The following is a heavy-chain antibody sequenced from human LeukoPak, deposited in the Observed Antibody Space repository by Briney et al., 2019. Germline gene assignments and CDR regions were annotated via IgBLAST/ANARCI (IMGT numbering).Heavy chain of an antibody. J-gene: IGHJ4*02. D-gene: IGHD3-3*01. CDR3: ARVERDDLSGYSRLFDN. CDR2: IYSGGST. CDR1: GFTVSSNY. V-gene: IGHV3-53*01. Sequence: HTGGSLRLSCAASGFTVSSNYMSWVRQAPGKGLEWVSVIYSGGSTYYADSVKGRFTISRDNSKNTLYLQMNSLRAEDTAVYYCARVERDDLSGYSRLFDNWGQGTLVTVSS.